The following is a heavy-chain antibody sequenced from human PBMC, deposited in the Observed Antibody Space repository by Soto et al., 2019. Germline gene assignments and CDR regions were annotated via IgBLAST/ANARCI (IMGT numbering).Heavy chain of an antibody. CDR1: GFTFSSYW. Sequence: EVQLVESGGGLVQPGGSLRLSCAASGFTFSSYWMSWVRQTPGKGLEWVASIKHDGSEKYHVDSVKGRFSITRDNAKKSLALQMNSLRVEDTAVYYCAKDLVAGTADYWGQGTLVPVSP. D-gene: IGHD2-21*02. J-gene: IGHJ4*02. CDR2: IKHDGSEK. CDR3: AKDLVAGTADY. V-gene: IGHV3-7*01.